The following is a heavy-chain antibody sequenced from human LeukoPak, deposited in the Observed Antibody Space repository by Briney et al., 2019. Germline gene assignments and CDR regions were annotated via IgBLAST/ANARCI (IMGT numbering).Heavy chain of an antibody. CDR3: ASWSGSSFFDY. V-gene: IGHV4-34*01. CDR1: GGSFSGYY. J-gene: IGHJ4*02. Sequence: IPSETLSLTCAVYGGSFSGYYWSWIRQPPGKGLEWIGEINHSGSTNYNPSLKSRVTISVDTSKNQFSLKLSSMTAADTAVYYCASWSGSSFFDYWGQGTLVTVSS. CDR2: INHSGST. D-gene: IGHD1-26*01.